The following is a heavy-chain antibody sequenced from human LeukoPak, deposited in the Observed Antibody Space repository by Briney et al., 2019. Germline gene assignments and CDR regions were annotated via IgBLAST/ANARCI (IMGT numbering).Heavy chain of an antibody. CDR3: ARDSAKTTVTTLDY. Sequence: GGSLRLSCAASGFTFSSYWMSWVRRAPGKGLEWVANIKQDGSEKYYVDSVKGRFTISRDNAKNSLYLQMNSLRAEDTAVYYCARDSAKTTVTTLDYWGQGTLVTVSS. CDR2: IKQDGSEK. V-gene: IGHV3-7*01. CDR1: GFTFSSYW. D-gene: IGHD4-17*01. J-gene: IGHJ4*02.